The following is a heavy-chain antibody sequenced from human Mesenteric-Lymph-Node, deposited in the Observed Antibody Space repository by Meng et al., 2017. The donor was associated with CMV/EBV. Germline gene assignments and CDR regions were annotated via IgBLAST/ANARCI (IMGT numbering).Heavy chain of an antibody. CDR1: GDSISNSTYY. Sequence: QWRLRASGPELVKPSETLALSCIVSGDSISNSTYYWTWIRQPPGKGLEWIGSVHHSGTTYYNPSLKGRLTISVDTSANLFSLRLTTVTAADTATYYCARRGNYDSDYSEYWGQGTLVTVSS. V-gene: IGHV4-39*01. J-gene: IGHJ4*02. CDR2: VHHSGTT. CDR3: ARRGNYDSDYSEY. D-gene: IGHD3-22*01.